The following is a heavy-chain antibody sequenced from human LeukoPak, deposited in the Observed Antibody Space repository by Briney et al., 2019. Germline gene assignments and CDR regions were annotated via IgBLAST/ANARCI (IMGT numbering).Heavy chain of an antibody. CDR1: GFTFSSYS. V-gene: IGHV3-21*01. Sequence: GGPLRLSCAASGFTFSSYSMNWVRQAPGKGLEWVSSISSSSSYIYYADSVKGRFTISRDNAKNSLYLQMNSLRAEDTAVYYCARGWGSYRSIPRTFDYWGQGTLVTVSS. CDR3: ARGWGSYRSIPRTFDY. J-gene: IGHJ4*02. CDR2: ISSSSSYI. D-gene: IGHD3-16*02.